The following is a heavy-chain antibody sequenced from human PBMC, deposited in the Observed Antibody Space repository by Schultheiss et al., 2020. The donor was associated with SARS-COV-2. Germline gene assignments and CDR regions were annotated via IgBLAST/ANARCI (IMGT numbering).Heavy chain of an antibody. Sequence: GGSLRLSCAASGFTFSSYAMYWVRQAPGKGLEWVAVISYDGSNKYYADSVKGRFTISRDNSKNTLYLQMNSLRDEDTAVYYCARVGGSYGNFDYWGQGTLVTVSS. J-gene: IGHJ4*02. D-gene: IGHD3-16*01. CDR3: ARVGGSYGNFDY. CDR2: ISYDGSNK. CDR1: GFTFSSYA. V-gene: IGHV3-30-3*01.